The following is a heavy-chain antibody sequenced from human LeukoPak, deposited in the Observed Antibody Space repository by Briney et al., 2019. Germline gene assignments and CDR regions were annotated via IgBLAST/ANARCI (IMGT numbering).Heavy chain of an antibody. V-gene: IGHV4-39*07. Sequence: SETLSLTRTVSGGSISSSSYYWSWIRQPPGKGLEWIGEINHSGSTNYNPSLKSRVTISVDTSKNQFSLKLSSVTAADTAVYYCAVDPFKHIVVVTGWGQGTLVTVSS. D-gene: IGHD2-21*02. CDR1: GGSISSSSYY. CDR3: AVDPFKHIVVVTG. J-gene: IGHJ4*02. CDR2: INHSGST.